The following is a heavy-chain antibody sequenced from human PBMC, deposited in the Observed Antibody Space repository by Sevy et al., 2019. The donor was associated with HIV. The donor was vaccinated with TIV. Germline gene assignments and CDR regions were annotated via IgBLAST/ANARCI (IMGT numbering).Heavy chain of an antibody. CDR1: GFTFSNYA. V-gene: IGHV3-23*01. D-gene: IGHD3-22*01. Sequence: GGSLRLSCTASGFTFSNYAMNWVRQAPGKGLEWVSGISGSGSGSGTYYADSVKGRFTVSRDNSKNTLYLQMNSLRAEVTAVYYCAKDIVILVGDAFDIWGQGTMVTVSS. J-gene: IGHJ3*02. CDR2: ISGSGSGSGT. CDR3: AKDIVILVGDAFDI.